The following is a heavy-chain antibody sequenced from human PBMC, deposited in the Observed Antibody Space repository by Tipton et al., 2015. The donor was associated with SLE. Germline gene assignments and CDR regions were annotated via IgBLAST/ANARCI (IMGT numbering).Heavy chain of an antibody. CDR2: VHYTGST. V-gene: IGHV4-59*08. J-gene: IGHJ4*02. CDR1: GGSISTYY. Sequence: LRLSCTVSGGSISTYYWSWIRQPPGKGLEWIGYVHYTGSTNYNPSIKSRVSISVDTSKNQFSLKLSSVTAADTAVYYCARGRIAVAGNHFDYWGQGTLVTVSS. CDR3: ARGRIAVAGNHFDY. D-gene: IGHD6-19*01.